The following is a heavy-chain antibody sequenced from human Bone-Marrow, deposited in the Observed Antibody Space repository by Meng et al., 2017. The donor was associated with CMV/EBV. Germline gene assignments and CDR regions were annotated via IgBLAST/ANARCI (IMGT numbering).Heavy chain of an antibody. CDR2: INPNSGGT. J-gene: IGHJ6*01. D-gene: IGHD3-10*01. Sequence: ASVKVSCKVSGYTLTELSRHWVRQAPGKGLEWMGWINPNSGGTNYAQKFQGRVTMTRDTSITTAYMELSRLRSDDTAVYYCASYRSDLRGQYSYHYGMDVWGQGTTVTVPS. CDR1: GYTLTELS. CDR3: ASYRSDLRGQYSYHYGMDV. V-gene: IGHV1-2*02.